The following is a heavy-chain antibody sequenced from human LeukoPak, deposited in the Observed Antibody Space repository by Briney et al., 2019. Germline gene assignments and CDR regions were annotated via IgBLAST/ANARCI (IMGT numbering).Heavy chain of an antibody. CDR2: INYHVSST. CDR3: AREGAYADFDS. J-gene: IGHJ4*02. CDR1: GFTLSNFW. Sequence: QTGGSLRLSCAASGFTLSNFWMHWVRQAPGKLLVLVSRINYHVSSTNYADSVKGSFTISRDNATNTVYLHMNSLRADAAAVYSCAREGAYADFDSWGQGTLVTVSS. V-gene: IGHV3-74*01. D-gene: IGHD5-12*01.